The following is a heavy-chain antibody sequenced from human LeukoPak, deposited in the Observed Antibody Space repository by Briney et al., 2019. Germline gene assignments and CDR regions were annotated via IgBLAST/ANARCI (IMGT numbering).Heavy chain of an antibody. CDR3: TTRVVATITLLDY. Sequence: GGSLRLSCAASGFTFSNAWMSWVRQAPGKGLEWVGRIKSKTDGVTTDYAAPVKGRFTISRDDSKNTLYLQMNSLKTEDTAVYYCTTRVVATITLLDYWGQGTLVTVSS. CDR2: IKSKTDGVTT. CDR1: GFTFSNAW. J-gene: IGHJ4*02. V-gene: IGHV3-15*01. D-gene: IGHD5-12*01.